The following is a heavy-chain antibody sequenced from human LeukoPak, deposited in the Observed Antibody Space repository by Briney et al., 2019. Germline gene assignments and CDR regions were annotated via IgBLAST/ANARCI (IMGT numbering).Heavy chain of an antibody. CDR1: GGTFSSYT. V-gene: IGHV1-69*02. D-gene: IGHD2-2*02. CDR2: IIPILGIA. CDR3: AECSSTSCYTGGGFDY. J-gene: IGHJ4*02. Sequence: SVKVSCKASGGTFSSYTISWARRAPGQGREWMGRIIPILGIANYAQKFQGRVTITADKSTSTAYMELSSLRSEDTAVYYCAECSSTSCYTGGGFDYWGQGTLVTVSS.